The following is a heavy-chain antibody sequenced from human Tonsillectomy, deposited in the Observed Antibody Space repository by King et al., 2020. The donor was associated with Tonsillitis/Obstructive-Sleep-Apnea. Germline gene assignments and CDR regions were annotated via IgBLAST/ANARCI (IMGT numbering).Heavy chain of an antibody. Sequence: VQLQQWGAGLLKPSETLSLTCGVYGGSFSGYYWSWIRQPPGKGLEWIGKINHSGITNYSPSLKSRVTISIDTSKNQFSLKLSSVTAADTAVYYCARMVPXWFNAXDIWXXGTMVTVXS. CDR1: GGSFSGYY. V-gene: IGHV4-34*01. CDR2: INHSGIT. J-gene: IGHJ3*02. D-gene: IGHD3-10*01. CDR3: ARMVPXWFNAXDI.